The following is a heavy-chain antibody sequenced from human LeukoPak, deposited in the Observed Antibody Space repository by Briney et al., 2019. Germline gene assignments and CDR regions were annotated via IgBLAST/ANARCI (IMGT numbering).Heavy chain of an antibody. CDR1: GFTFSSNG. Sequence: GGSLRLSCAASGFTFSSNGMNWVRQAPGKGLEWVSYISATGGTIYYADSVKGRFTISRDNAKNSLYLQMNSLRAEDTAVYYCTRDRFRGYSGSQGPLDAFDIWGQGTMVTVSS. J-gene: IGHJ3*02. V-gene: IGHV3-48*03. CDR2: ISATGGTI. D-gene: IGHD1-26*01. CDR3: TRDRFRGYSGSQGPLDAFDI.